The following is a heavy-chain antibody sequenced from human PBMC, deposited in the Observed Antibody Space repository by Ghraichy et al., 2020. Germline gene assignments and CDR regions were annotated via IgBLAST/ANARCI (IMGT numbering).Heavy chain of an antibody. D-gene: IGHD4-17*01. Sequence: SETLSLTCTVSGGSISSYYWSWIRQPPGKGLEWIGYIYYSGSPNYNPSLKSRVTISIDTSKKQFSLKLSSVTAADTAVYYCARLSRYGDSNYYYYGMDVWGQGTTVTVSS. J-gene: IGHJ6*02. CDR1: GGSISSYY. CDR2: IYYSGSP. V-gene: IGHV4-59*08. CDR3: ARLSRYGDSNYYYYGMDV.